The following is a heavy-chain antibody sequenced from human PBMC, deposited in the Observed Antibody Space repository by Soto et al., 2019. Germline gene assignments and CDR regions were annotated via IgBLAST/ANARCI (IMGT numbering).Heavy chain of an antibody. V-gene: IGHV4-34*01. D-gene: IGHD6-6*01. CDR1: GGSFSGYY. Sequence: QVQLQQWGAGLLKPSETLSLTCAVYGGSFSGYYWSWIRQPPGKGREWIGEINHSGSTNYNPSLESRVTISVDTSKNQFSLKLSSVTAADTAVYYCARGPGDYSSSSDWGQGTLVTVSS. CDR2: INHSGST. J-gene: IGHJ4*02. CDR3: ARGPGDYSSSSD.